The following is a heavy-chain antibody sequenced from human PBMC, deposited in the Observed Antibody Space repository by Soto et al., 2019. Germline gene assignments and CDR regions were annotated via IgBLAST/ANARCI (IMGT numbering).Heavy chain of an antibody. J-gene: IGHJ2*01. CDR1: GTSVRHFY. D-gene: IGHD6-13*01. CDR3: VRDRADFSSTYYHYFCV. CDR2: IYSTGTT. Sequence: SETLSLTCKVSGTSVRHFYWSWIRQSAGKGLEWIGRIYSTGTTNFNPSLKSRLTMSMDMSKNQVSLNLTSVTAADTAVYYCVRDRADFSSTYYHYFCVWGRGTLVTVSS. V-gene: IGHV4-4*07.